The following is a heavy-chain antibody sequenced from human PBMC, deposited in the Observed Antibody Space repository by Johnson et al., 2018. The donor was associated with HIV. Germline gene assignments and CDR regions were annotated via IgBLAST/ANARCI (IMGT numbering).Heavy chain of an antibody. D-gene: IGHD2/OR15-2a*01. Sequence: VQLVESGGVVVQPGGSLRLSCAASGFTFDDYTMHWVRQAQGKGLEWVSLISWDGDSKYYADTEKGRYTISRDNSKNSMYLQMNSLRTEDTALDYCAKLSIGDAFDIWGQGTMVTVSS. CDR2: ISWDGDSK. CDR3: AKLSIGDAFDI. J-gene: IGHJ3*02. V-gene: IGHV3-43*01. CDR1: GFTFDDYT.